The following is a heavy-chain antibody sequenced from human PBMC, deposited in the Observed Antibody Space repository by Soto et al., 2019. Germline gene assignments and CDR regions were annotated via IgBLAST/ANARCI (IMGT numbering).Heavy chain of an antibody. D-gene: IGHD3-22*01. Sequence: LRLSCAASGFTFSSYGMHWVRQAPGKGLEWVAVISYDGSNKYYADSVKGRFTISRDNSKNTLYLQMNSLRAEDTAVYYCAKDRITMIVVRHDAFDIWGQGTMVTVSS. J-gene: IGHJ3*02. CDR1: GFTFSSYG. CDR2: ISYDGSNK. V-gene: IGHV3-30*18. CDR3: AKDRITMIVVRHDAFDI.